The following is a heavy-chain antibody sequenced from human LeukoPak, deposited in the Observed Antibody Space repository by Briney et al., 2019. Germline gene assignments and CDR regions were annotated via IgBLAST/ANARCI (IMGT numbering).Heavy chain of an antibody. CDR1: GDSFSYFY. CDR2: IYNSGST. D-gene: IGHD2-2*01. J-gene: IGHJ4*02. Sequence: SETLSLTCTVSGDSFSYFYWSWIRQPPGKGLEWIGYIYNSGSTSYNPSLKSRVTISLDTSKKQFSLKLTSVTAADTAIYYCATEYCASSSCRFDSWGQGTLVTVSS. CDR3: ATEYCASSSCRFDS. V-gene: IGHV4-59*01.